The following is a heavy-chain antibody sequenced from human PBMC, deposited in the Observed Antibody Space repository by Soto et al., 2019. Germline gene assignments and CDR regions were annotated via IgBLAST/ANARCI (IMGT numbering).Heavy chain of an antibody. Sequence: SETLSLTCTVSGGSISNADYYWSWVRQPPGKGLEWIGYIYYSGSSFFNPSLKSRVTMSKDTSKNQFSLRLTSVTAAETAVYYCDRAIVLTVGGMDVWGRGTTVTVS. V-gene: IGHV4-30-4*01. J-gene: IGHJ6*02. CDR3: DRAIVLTVGGMDV. D-gene: IGHD4-17*01. CDR1: GGSISNADYY. CDR2: IYYSGSS.